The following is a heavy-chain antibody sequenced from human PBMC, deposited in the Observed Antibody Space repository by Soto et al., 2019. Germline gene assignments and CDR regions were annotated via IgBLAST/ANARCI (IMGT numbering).Heavy chain of an antibody. Sequence: DVQLVESGGGLIQPGESLRLSCAAFGLTISGKKYVAWVRQAPGKGLEWVSALYDVDGSFYADSVTGRFTTSSDSSKTTVYLQMNDLRPDDTDVYYCATWHERDYAFDVWGQGTTVTISS. CDR2: LYDVDGS. CDR3: ATWHERDYAFDV. J-gene: IGHJ3*01. CDR1: GLTISGKKY. D-gene: IGHD1-1*01. V-gene: IGHV3-53*01.